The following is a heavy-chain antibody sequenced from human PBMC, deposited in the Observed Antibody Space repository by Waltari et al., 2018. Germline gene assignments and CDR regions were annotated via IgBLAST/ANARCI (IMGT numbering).Heavy chain of an antibody. V-gene: IGHV3-11*04. CDR2: ISSSGSTI. Sequence: QVQLGESGGGLVKPGGSLSLSGAASGFPFSDYYLSWIRQAPGKGLEWVSYISSSGSTIYYADSVKGRFTISRDNAKNSLYLQMNSLRAEDTAVYYCARDGSADYTSLDYWGQGTLVTVSS. CDR3: ARDGSADYTSLDY. D-gene: IGHD3-10*01. CDR1: GFPFSDYY. J-gene: IGHJ4*02.